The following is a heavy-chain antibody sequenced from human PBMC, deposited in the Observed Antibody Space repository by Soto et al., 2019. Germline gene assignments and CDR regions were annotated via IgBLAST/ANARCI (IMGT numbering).Heavy chain of an antibody. J-gene: IGHJ5*02. CDR1: GGSIGSYH. D-gene: IGHD4-17*01. Sequence: SESLSLTCTVSGGSIGSYHWSWVRQPPGKGLEWIASVYYTGTTNYNPSLGSRVTISIDAPENQISLKLTSVTAADTAFYYCARDTVLTGMFDLWGQGTLVTVSS. V-gene: IGHV4-59*01. CDR2: VYYTGTT. CDR3: ARDTVLTGMFDL.